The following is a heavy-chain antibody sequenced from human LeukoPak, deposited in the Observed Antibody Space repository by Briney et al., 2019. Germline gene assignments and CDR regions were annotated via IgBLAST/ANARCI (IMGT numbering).Heavy chain of an antibody. V-gene: IGHV3-21*01. CDR2: ISSSSSYI. CDR1: GFTFSSYS. CDR3: ARTGIAAAAGRAHWFDP. D-gene: IGHD6-13*01. Sequence: GGSLRLSCAASGFTFSSYSMNWVRQAPGKGLEWVSSISSSSSYIYYADSVKGRFTISRDNAKNSLYPQMNSLRAEDTAVYYCARTGIAAAAGRAHWFDPWGQGTLVTVSS. J-gene: IGHJ5*02.